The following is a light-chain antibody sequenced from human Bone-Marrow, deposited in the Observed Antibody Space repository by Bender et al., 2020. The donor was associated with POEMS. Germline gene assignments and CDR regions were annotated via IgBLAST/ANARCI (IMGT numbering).Light chain of an antibody. CDR1: SSDVGGYNY. CDR3: CSYATGDNVV. V-gene: IGLV2-14*01. CDR2: EVS. J-gene: IGLJ2*01. Sequence: QSALTQPASVSGSPGQSITISCTGTSSDVGGYNYVSWYQQHPGKAPKLMIYEVSKRPSGVSTRFSGSKSGNTASLAISGLQADDEADYYCCSYATGDNVVFGGGTKLTVL.